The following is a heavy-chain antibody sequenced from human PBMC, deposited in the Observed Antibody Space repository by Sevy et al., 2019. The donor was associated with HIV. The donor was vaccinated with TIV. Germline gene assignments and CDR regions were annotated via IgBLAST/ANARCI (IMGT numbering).Heavy chain of an antibody. J-gene: IGHJ4*02. D-gene: IGHD6-6*01. Sequence: ASVKVSCKASGYTFTNYDITWVRQATGQGLEWVGWMNPNSGDTGFAQKFQGRITMTRYTSISTVDLELSSLSSDETAVYFCARRCTLLYISSSRPFDYWGQGSLVTVSS. CDR1: GYTFTNYD. CDR2: MNPNSGDT. CDR3: ARRCTLLYISSSRPFDY. V-gene: IGHV1-8*01.